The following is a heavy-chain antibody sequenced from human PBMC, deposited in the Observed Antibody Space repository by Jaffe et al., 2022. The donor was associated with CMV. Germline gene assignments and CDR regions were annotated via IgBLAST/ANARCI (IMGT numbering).Heavy chain of an antibody. CDR2: TYYRSKWYN. Sequence: QVQLQQSGPGLVKPSQTLSLTCAISGDSVSSNSAAWNWIRQSPSRGLEWLGRTYYRSKWYNDYAVSVKSRITINPDTSKNQFSLQLNSVTPEDTAVYYCARELHRTTAVAVEGYYFDYWGQGTLVTVSS. D-gene: IGHD6-19*01. CDR1: GDSVSSNSAA. J-gene: IGHJ4*02. V-gene: IGHV6-1*01. CDR3: ARELHRTTAVAVEGYYFDY.